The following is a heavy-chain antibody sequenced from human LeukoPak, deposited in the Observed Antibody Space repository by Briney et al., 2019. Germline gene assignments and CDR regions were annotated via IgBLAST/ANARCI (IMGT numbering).Heavy chain of an antibody. CDR2: ISSKTDGGTT. V-gene: IGHV3-15*01. Sequence: PGGSLRLSCTASGFTFSNAWMNWVRQAPGKGLEWVGRISSKTDGGTTEYAAPVKGRFTISRDDSKVPLYLQMNSLTAELRRNGYGLPLAYSGDVCHYKYYFDYWGQGILVTVSS. CDR1: GFTFSNAW. J-gene: IGHJ4*02. D-gene: IGHD2-21*01. CDR3: LPLAYSGDVCHYKYYFDY.